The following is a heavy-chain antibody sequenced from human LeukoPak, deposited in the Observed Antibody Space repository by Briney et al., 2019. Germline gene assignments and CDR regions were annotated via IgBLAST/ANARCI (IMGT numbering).Heavy chain of an antibody. J-gene: IGHJ6*03. Sequence: GSSVKVSCKASGGTFSKFGISWVRQAPGEGLEWMGGIIPMFGAANYAQKFQGRVTITTDESTTTAHIELISLTSDDTAVYFCATEGPNYYMDVWGKGTTVTVSS. V-gene: IGHV1-69*05. CDR3: ATEGPNYYMDV. CDR1: GGTFSKFG. CDR2: IIPMFGAA.